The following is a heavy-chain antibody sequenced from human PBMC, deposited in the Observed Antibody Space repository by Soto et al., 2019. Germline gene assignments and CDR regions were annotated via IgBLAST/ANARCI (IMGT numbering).Heavy chain of an antibody. D-gene: IGHD3-16*02. Sequence: QVPLVQSGAEMKKPGSSVTVSCTASGGTFSSFSINWVRQAPGQALAWMGGIMPILTTADHAQKFQDRVTITADVPTTTAYMTLRSLRSDDTAIYYCAKYQMLSGMQVWGQGTKVTVSS. J-gene: IGHJ6*02. CDR3: AKYQMLSGMQV. CDR1: GGTFSSFS. V-gene: IGHV1-69*12. CDR2: IMPILTTA.